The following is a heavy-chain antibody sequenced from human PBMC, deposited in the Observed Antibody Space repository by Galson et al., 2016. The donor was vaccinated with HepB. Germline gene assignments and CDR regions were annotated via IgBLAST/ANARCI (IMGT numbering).Heavy chain of an antibody. V-gene: IGHV4-61*02. CDR3: ARDLRGSHAGDSGTYAIQYCDYYIDV. J-gene: IGHJ6*03. D-gene: IGHD1-26*01. Sequence: TLSLTCTVSGASIDSDSYYWSWIRQPAGRGLEWIGRIYPSGSTIYNPSLKSRVAISIDSSKNQFSLKLSSVTAADTAVYFCARDLRGSHAGDSGTYAIQYCDYYIDVWGKGATVTVS. CDR1: GASIDSDSYY. CDR2: IYPSGST.